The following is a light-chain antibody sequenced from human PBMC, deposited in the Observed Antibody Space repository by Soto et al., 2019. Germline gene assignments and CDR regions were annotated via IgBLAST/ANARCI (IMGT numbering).Light chain of an antibody. CDR2: GAS. Sequence: EIVLTQSPGTLSLSPGARATLSCRASQSVSSSYLAWYQQKPGQAPRLLIYGASSRATGIPDRFSGSRSGTDFTLTNSRLEPEDFAVYYCQQYGSSLYTFGQGKKVEIK. CDR3: QQYGSSLYT. V-gene: IGKV3-20*01. CDR1: QSVSSSY. J-gene: IGKJ2*01.